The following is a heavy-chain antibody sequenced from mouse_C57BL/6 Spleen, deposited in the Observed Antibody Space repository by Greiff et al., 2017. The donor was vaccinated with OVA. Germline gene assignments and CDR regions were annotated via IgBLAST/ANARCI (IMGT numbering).Heavy chain of an antibody. CDR3: TTGTGNYFDY. Sequence: EVKVVESGGGLVQPGGSMKLSCAASGFTFSDAWMDWVRQSPEKGLEWVAEIRNKANNHATYYAESVKGRFTISRDDSKSSVYLQMNSLRAEDTGIYYCTTGTGNYFDYWGQGTTLTVSS. J-gene: IGHJ2*01. V-gene: IGHV6-6*01. CDR1: GFTFSDAW. D-gene: IGHD4-1*01. CDR2: IRNKANNHAT.